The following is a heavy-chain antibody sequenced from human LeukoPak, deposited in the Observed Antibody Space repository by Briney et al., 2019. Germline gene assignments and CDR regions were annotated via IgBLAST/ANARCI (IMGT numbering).Heavy chain of an antibody. D-gene: IGHD3-22*01. CDR2: ISSSSSYI. V-gene: IGHV3-21*01. CDR3: ARDLWGTSGYRFDY. Sequence: GGSLRLSCAASGFTFSSYSMNWVRQAPGKGLEWVSSISSSSSYIYYADSVKGRFTISRDNAKNSLYLQMDSLRDEDTAVYYCARDLWGTSGYRFDYWGQGTLVTVSS. CDR1: GFTFSSYS. J-gene: IGHJ4*02.